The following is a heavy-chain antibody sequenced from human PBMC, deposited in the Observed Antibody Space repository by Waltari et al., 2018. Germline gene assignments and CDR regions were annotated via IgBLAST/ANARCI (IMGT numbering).Heavy chain of an antibody. D-gene: IGHD1-26*01. Sequence: NWVRQAPGKGLEWVGRIKSKTDGGTTDYAAPVKGRFTISRDDSKNTLYLQMNSLKTEDTAVYYCTTDRGVGATSPPFDYWGQGTLVTVSS. CDR3: TTDRGVGATSPPFDY. V-gene: IGHV3-15*07. CDR2: IKSKTDGGTT. J-gene: IGHJ4*02.